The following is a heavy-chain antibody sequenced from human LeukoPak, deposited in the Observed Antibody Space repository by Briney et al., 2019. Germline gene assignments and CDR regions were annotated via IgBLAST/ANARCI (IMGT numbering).Heavy chain of an antibody. CDR2: ISYDGSNK. CDR3: AKDRGVWYFNL. CDR1: GFTFSSYG. Sequence: GGSLRLSCAASGFTFSSYGMHWVRQAPGKGLEWVAVISYDGSNKYYADSVKGRFTISRDNSKNTLYLQMNSLRAEDTAVYYCAKDRGVWYFNLWGRGTLVTVSS. J-gene: IGHJ2*01. V-gene: IGHV3-30*18. D-gene: IGHD3-10*01.